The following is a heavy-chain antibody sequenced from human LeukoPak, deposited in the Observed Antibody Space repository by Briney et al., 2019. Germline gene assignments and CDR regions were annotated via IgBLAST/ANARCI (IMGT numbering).Heavy chain of an antibody. V-gene: IGHV4-59*08. Sequence: SETLSLTCTVSGDSMNNYYWSWIRQPPGKGLEWIGDISYSGTTRYHPSLNSRVTISVNMSKKQFSLRLKSVTAADTAVYYCARHLVATISVFESWGQGAIVTVSS. CDR3: ARHLVATISVFES. CDR2: ISYSGTT. CDR1: GDSMNNYY. J-gene: IGHJ4*02. D-gene: IGHD3-3*01.